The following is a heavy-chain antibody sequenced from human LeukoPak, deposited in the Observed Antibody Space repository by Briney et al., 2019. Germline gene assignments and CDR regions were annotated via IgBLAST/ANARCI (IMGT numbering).Heavy chain of an antibody. CDR2: IRNDGSNK. J-gene: IGHJ6*03. CDR3: AKGKASNYGSGFYYYYYMDV. D-gene: IGHD3-10*01. Sequence: PGGSLRLSCATSGFTFSNYGMHWVRQAPGKGLEWVAFIRNDGSNKYYADSVKGRFTISRDNSKNTLYLQVNSLRAEDTAVYYCAKGKASNYGSGFYYYYYMDVWGKGTTVTVSS. V-gene: IGHV3-30*02. CDR1: GFTFSNYG.